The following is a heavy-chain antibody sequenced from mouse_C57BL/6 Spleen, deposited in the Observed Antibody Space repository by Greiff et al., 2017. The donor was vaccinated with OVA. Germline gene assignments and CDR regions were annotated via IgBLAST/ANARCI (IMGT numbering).Heavy chain of an antibody. CDR3: ARRDSNWSWFAY. J-gene: IGHJ3*01. Sequence: QVQLKQPGAELVKPGASVKMSCKASGYTFTSYWITWVKQRPGQGLEWIGDIYPGSGSTNYNEKFKSKATLTVDTSSSTAYMQLSSLTSEDSAVYYCARRDSNWSWFAYWGQGTLVTVSA. CDR2: IYPGSGST. CDR1: GYTFTSYW. V-gene: IGHV1-55*01. D-gene: IGHD2-5*01.